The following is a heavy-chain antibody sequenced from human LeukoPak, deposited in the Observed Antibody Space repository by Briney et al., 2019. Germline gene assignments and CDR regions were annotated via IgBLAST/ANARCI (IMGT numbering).Heavy chain of an antibody. J-gene: IGHJ4*02. CDR1: GDSFSDYY. CDR3: ARGEGAAPGY. V-gene: IGHV4-34*01. CDR2: ISHIGAT. Sequence: SETLSLTCAVYGDSFSDYYWNWIRQPPGKGLEWIGEISHIGATNYNPSLGSRVTISEDTSKNQFSLNLYSVTAADTAVYYCARGEGAAPGYWGQGTLVTVSP. D-gene: IGHD6-25*01.